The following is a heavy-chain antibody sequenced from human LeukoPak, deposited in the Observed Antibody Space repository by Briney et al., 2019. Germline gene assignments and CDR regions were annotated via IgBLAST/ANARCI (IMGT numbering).Heavy chain of an antibody. D-gene: IGHD1-1*01. Sequence: SETLSLTCTVSGGSISSYYWSWIRQPPGKGLEWIGYIYHSGSTYYNPSLKSRVTISVDRSKNQFSLKLSSVTAADTAVYYCARDTTGEGSDYWGQGTLVTVSS. CDR1: GGSISSYY. CDR2: IYHSGST. V-gene: IGHV4-59*12. J-gene: IGHJ4*02. CDR3: ARDTTGEGSDY.